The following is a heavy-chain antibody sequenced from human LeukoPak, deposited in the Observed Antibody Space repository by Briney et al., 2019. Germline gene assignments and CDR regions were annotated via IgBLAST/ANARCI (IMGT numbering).Heavy chain of an antibody. Sequence: SETLSLTCAVYGGSFGGYYWNWIRQPPGKGLEWIGEINHSGSTNYNPSLKSRVTISIDTSKNQFSLKLNSATAADTAVYYCARPLRCSGNNCYMDNWFDPWGQGSLVTVSS. V-gene: IGHV4-34*01. J-gene: IGHJ5*02. CDR1: GGSFGGYY. D-gene: IGHD2-2*02. CDR2: INHSGST. CDR3: ARPLRCSGNNCYMDNWFDP.